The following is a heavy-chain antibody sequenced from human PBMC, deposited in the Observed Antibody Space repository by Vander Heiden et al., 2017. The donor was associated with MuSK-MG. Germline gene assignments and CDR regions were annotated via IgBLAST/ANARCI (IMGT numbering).Heavy chain of an antibody. CDR2: ISAYNGNT. V-gene: IGHV1-18*01. J-gene: IGHJ6*02. D-gene: IGHD3-10*01. Sequence: QVQLVQSGAKVKKPGASVKVSCKASGYTFTSYGISWVRQAPGQGLEWMGWISAYNGNTNYAQKLQGRVTMTTDTSTSTAYMELRSLRSDDTAVYYCAREVTTMVRGGNGMDVWGQGTTVTVSS. CDR1: GYTFTSYG. CDR3: AREVTTMVRGGNGMDV.